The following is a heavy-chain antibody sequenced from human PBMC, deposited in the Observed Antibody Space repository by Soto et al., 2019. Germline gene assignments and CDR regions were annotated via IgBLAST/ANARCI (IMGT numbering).Heavy chain of an antibody. D-gene: IGHD6-13*01. V-gene: IGHV3-23*01. CDR2: ISGSGGSP. J-gene: IGHJ6*02. CDR3: AKVTKRAAAGRYEYYKYGMDV. CDR1: GFAFSTYA. Sequence: PGGSLRLSCAAAGFAFSTYAMTWVRQAPGKGLEWVSVISGSGGSPYYAASVKGRFTISRDNSKNTLFLQMSGLRAEDTAVYYCAKVTKRAAAGRYEYYKYGMDVWGQGTTVTVSS.